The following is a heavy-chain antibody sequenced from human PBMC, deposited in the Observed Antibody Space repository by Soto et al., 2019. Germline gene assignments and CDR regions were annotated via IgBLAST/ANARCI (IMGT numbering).Heavy chain of an antibody. V-gene: IGHV3-64*01. D-gene: IGHD3-16*01. J-gene: IGHJ6*02. Sequence: AGGSLILSCAASGFTFSSYAMHWVRQAPGKGLEYVSAITSNGGNTDYASSVKGRFTISRDNSKNTLYLQMGSLGAEDMAVYYCARRFPFGSGMDVWGQGTTVTVPS. CDR1: GFTFSSYA. CDR3: ARRFPFGSGMDV. CDR2: ITSNGGNT.